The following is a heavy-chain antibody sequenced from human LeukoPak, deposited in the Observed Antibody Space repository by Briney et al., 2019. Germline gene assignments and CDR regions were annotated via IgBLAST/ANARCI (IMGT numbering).Heavy chain of an antibody. Sequence: SETLSLTCTVSGVSISSSSYYWGWIRQPPGKGLEWIGSFYYSGSTYYNPSLKSRVTISVDTSKNQFSLKLSSVTAADTAVYYCARLLHDSRGYYYFDYWGQGTLVIVSS. CDR3: ARLLHDSRGYYYFDY. CDR1: GVSISSSSYY. J-gene: IGHJ4*02. V-gene: IGHV4-39*01. D-gene: IGHD3-22*01. CDR2: FYYSGST.